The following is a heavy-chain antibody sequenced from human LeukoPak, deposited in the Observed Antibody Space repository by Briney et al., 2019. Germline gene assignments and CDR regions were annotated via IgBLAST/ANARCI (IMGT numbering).Heavy chain of an antibody. J-gene: IGHJ4*02. Sequence: GASVKVSCKASGYTFTSYGISWVRQPPGQGLEWMGWISAYNGNTNYAQKLQGRVTMTTDTSTSTAYMELRSLRSDDTAVYYCARVVVRGVIIQLGLQDFDYWGQGTLVTVSS. CDR2: ISAYNGNT. V-gene: IGHV1-18*01. D-gene: IGHD3-10*01. CDR1: GYTFTSYG. CDR3: ARVVVRGVIIQLGLQDFDY.